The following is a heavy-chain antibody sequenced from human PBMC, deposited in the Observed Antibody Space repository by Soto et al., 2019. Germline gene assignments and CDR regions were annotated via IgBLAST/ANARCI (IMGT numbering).Heavy chain of an antibody. D-gene: IGHD3-9*01. J-gene: IGHJ3*02. Sequence: GASVKVSCKASGYTFTGYYMHWVRQAPGQGLEWMGWINPNSGGTNYAQKFQGWVTITRDTSISTAYMELSKLRTDDTAVYFCARGLGDILTGYPMAYDAFDIWGQGTMVTVSS. CDR3: ARGLGDILTGYPMAYDAFDI. CDR2: INPNSGGT. V-gene: IGHV1-2*04. CDR1: GYTFTGYY.